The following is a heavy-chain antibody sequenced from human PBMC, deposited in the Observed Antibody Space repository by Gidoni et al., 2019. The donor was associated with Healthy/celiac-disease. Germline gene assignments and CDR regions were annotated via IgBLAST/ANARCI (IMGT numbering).Heavy chain of an antibody. J-gene: IGHJ3*02. D-gene: IGHD3-22*01. Sequence: EVQLVESGGGLVKPGGSLRLSCAASGFTFSNAWMSWVRQAPGKGLEWVGRIKSKTDGRTTDYAAPVKGRFTISRDDSKNTLYLQMNSLKTEDTAVYYCTTDYYDSSGYYYLYAFDIWGQGTMVTVSS. CDR1: GFTFSNAW. CDR3: TTDYYDSSGYYYLYAFDI. V-gene: IGHV3-15*01. CDR2: IKSKTDGRTT.